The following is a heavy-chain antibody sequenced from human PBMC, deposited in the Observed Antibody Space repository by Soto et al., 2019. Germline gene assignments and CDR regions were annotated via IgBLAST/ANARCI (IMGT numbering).Heavy chain of an antibody. CDR2: IKSKTDGGTT. V-gene: IGHV3-15*01. D-gene: IGHD2-2*01. CDR3: TTGLPYQLLYYYYGMDV. CDR1: GFTFSNAW. Sequence: SLRLSCAASGFTFSNAWMSWVHQAPGEGLDWVGRIKSKTDGGTTDYAAPVKGRFTISRDDSKNTLYLQMNSLKTEDTAVYYCTTGLPYQLLYYYYGMDVWGQGTTVTVSS. J-gene: IGHJ6*02.